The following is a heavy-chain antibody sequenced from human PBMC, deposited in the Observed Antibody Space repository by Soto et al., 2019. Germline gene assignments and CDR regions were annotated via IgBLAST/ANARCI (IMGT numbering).Heavy chain of an antibody. CDR2: ISSNGGST. CDR3: VKDLLTTVTNYGMDV. V-gene: IGHV3-64D*06. D-gene: IGHD4-17*01. Sequence: GGSLRLSCSASGFTFSSYAMHWVRQAPGKGLEYVSAISSNGGSTYYADSVKGRFTISRDDSKDTLYLQMSSLRAEDTAVYYCVKDLLTTVTNYGMDVWGQGTTVTVSS. J-gene: IGHJ6*02. CDR1: GFTFSSYA.